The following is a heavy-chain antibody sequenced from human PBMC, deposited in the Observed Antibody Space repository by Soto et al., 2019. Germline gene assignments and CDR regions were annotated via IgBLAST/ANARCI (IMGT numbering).Heavy chain of an antibody. D-gene: IGHD3-3*01. CDR1: GGSISSGGYY. CDR2: IYYSGST. Sequence: PSETLSLTCTVSGGSISSGGYYWSWIRQHPGKGLEWIGYIYYSGSTYYNPSLKSRVTISVDTSKNQFSLKLSSVTAADTAVYYCARVRGYDFWSGYYTGYYYGMDVWGQGTTVTV. J-gene: IGHJ6*02. CDR3: ARVRGYDFWSGYYTGYYYGMDV. V-gene: IGHV4-31*03.